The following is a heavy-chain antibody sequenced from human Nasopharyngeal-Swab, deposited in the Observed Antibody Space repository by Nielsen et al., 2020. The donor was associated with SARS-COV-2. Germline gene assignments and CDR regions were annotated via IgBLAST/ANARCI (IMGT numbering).Heavy chain of an antibody. CDR1: RFTPASYS. D-gene: IGHD5-24*01. V-gene: IGHV3-21*01. Sequence: GESLKISCAASRFTPASYSMNWVRQAPGKGLEWVSSISSSGKYIYYANSVRGRFTISRDNAKSSLFLQMDSLRAEDTALYYCARDIGDGYNLLYYFDYWGPGTLVTVSS. J-gene: IGHJ4*02. CDR2: ISSSGKYI. CDR3: ARDIGDGYNLLYYFDY.